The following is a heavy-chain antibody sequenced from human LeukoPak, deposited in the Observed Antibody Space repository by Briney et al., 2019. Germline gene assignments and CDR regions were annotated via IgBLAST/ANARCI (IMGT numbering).Heavy chain of an antibody. CDR3: ARASTWNDY. Sequence: ASVKVSCKASGYTFASYYIHWVRQAPGQGLEWVGLINPSGGSTSYAQKFQGRVTMTRDTSTSTVYMELSSLRSEDTALYYCARASTWNDYWGQGTLVTVSS. J-gene: IGHJ4*02. V-gene: IGHV1-46*01. CDR2: INPSGGST. D-gene: IGHD2/OR15-2a*01. CDR1: GYTFASYY.